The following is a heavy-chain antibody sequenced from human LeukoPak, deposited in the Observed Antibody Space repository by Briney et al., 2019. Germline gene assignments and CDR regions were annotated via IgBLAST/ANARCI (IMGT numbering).Heavy chain of an antibody. CDR3: TRDQIDQGEYVDY. J-gene: IGHJ4*02. D-gene: IGHD4-17*01. Sequence: GGSLRLSCAASGIIVSNNYMSWVRQAPGKGLEWGSVIYSGGSTYYADSVKGRVTISRDNSKNTRYLQMNSLRAEDAAVYYCTRDQIDQGEYVDYWGQGTLVTVSS. V-gene: IGHV3-66*01. CDR1: GIIVSNNY. CDR2: IYSGGST.